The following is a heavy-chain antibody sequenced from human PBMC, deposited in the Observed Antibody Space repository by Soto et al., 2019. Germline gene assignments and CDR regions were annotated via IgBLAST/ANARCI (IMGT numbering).Heavy chain of an antibody. D-gene: IGHD5-12*01. Sequence: QVQLVESGGGVVQPGRSLRLSCAASGFTFSSYAMHWVRRAPGKGLEWVAVISYDGSNKYYADSVKGRFTISRDNSKNTLYLQMNSLRAEDTAVYYCARVAVEMATIHVFDYWGQGTLVTVSS. V-gene: IGHV3-30-3*01. J-gene: IGHJ4*02. CDR3: ARVAVEMATIHVFDY. CDR1: GFTFSSYA. CDR2: ISYDGSNK.